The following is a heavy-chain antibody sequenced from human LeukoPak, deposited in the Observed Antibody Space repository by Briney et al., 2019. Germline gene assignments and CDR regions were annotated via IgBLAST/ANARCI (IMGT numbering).Heavy chain of an antibody. CDR2: IRLTTPRRT. Sequence: LSLSCAVSGFTPSASAVHWVRHAAGNGREWVAGIRLTTPRRTTNAASVKDRFTSSRDNSRNTLYLQMNSLRAEDTVLYYCAKDGGTWEALDWVHYWGQRILVTVSS. CDR1: GFTPSASA. V-gene: IGHV3-23*01. CDR3: AKDGGTWEALDWVHY. J-gene: IGHJ4*02. D-gene: IGHD1-26*01.